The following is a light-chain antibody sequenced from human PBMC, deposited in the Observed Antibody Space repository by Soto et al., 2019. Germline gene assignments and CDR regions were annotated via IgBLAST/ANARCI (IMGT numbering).Light chain of an antibody. V-gene: IGKV4-1*01. Sequence: DIVMTQSPDSLAVSLGERATINCKSSQTVFFSSNNENYLAWYQQKPGQPPKLLIYWASTRESGVPDRFSGSGSATDFTLTISSLQAEDVAVYYCQQYYSTPTFGQGTKVDIK. CDR3: QQYYSTPT. CDR2: WAS. J-gene: IGKJ1*01. CDR1: QTVFFSSNNENY.